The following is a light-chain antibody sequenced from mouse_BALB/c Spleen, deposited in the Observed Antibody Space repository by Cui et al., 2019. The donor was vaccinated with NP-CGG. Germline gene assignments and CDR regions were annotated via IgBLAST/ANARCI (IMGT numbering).Light chain of an antibody. CDR1: TGAVTTNNY. CDR2: GTN. J-gene: IGLJ1*01. CDR3: ALWYSNHWV. V-gene: IGLV1*01. Sequence: AVVTQESALTTSPGETVTLTCHSSTGAVTTNNYANWVQERPDHLFTGLIGGTNKQVPVVPARFSGSLMGDKAALTITGAQTEDEAIYFCALWYSNHWVFGGGTKLTVL.